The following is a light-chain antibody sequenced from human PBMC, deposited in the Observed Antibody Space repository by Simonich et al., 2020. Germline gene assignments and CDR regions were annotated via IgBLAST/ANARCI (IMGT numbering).Light chain of an antibody. CDR3: QQYYSTPYT. Sequence: EIVMTQSPATLSVSPGERAPLSCRASQSVSSNLAWYQQKPCQAPRLLIYGASTRATGIPARFSGSGSGTEFTLTISSLQSEDFAVYYCQQYYSTPYTFGQGTKLEIK. V-gene: IGKV3-15*01. CDR1: QSVSSN. CDR2: GAS. J-gene: IGKJ2*01.